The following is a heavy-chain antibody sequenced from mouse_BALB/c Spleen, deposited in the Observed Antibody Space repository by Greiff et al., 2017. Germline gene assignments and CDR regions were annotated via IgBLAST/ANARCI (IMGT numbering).Heavy chain of an antibody. D-gene: IGHD1-1*01. CDR1: GYSITSGYY. CDR2: ISYDGSN. V-gene: IGHV3-6*02. CDR3: ARERAYGSSLYYFDY. J-gene: IGHJ2*01. Sequence: EVKLVESGPGPVKPSQSLSLTCSVTGYSITSGYYWNWIRQFPGNKLEWMGYISYDGSNNYNPSLKNRISITRDTSKNQFFLKLNSVTTEDTATYYCARERAYGSSLYYFDYWGQGTTLTVSS.